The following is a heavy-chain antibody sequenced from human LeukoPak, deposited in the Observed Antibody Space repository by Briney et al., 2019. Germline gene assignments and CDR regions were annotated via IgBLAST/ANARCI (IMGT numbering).Heavy chain of an antibody. CDR1: GFTFSSYS. CDR3: AKAYYYGSGSYYDY. D-gene: IGHD3-10*01. CDR2: ISSSSSYI. Sequence: GGPLRLSCAASGFTFSSYSMNWVRQAPGKGLEWVSSISSSSSYIYYADSVKGRFTISRDNSKNTLYLQMNSLRAEDTAVYYCAKAYYYGSGSYYDYWGQGTLVTVSS. J-gene: IGHJ4*02. V-gene: IGHV3-21*04.